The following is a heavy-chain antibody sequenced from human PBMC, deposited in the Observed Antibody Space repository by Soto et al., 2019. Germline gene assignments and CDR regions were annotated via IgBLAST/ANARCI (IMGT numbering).Heavy chain of an antibody. Sequence: EVQLLESGGGLVQPGGSLRLSCAGSGFTFSSYAMNWVRQAPGQGLEWVSGISARGSSTYYADSVEGRFTISRDNSKNTLYLQMNSMRAEDTAVYYCAKGRTERGSGPCPVAYWDQGILVSVSS. V-gene: IGHV3-23*01. CDR1: GFTFSSYA. J-gene: IGHJ4*02. CDR3: AKGRTERGSGPCPVAY. CDR2: ISARGSST. D-gene: IGHD6-25*01.